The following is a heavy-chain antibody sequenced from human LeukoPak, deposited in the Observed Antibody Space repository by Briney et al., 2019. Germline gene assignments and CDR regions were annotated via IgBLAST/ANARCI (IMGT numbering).Heavy chain of an antibody. Sequence: TSETLSLTCAVYGGSFSGYYWSWIRQPPGKGLEWIGEINHSGSTNYNPSLKSRVTTSIDTSKNQFSLQLTSVTAADTAVYYCARGLIYSYDSGTYRFYFDYWAQGTLVTVSP. CDR3: ARGLIYSYDSGTYRFYFDY. D-gene: IGHD3-10*01. V-gene: IGHV4-34*01. J-gene: IGHJ4*02. CDR2: INHSGST. CDR1: GGSFSGYY.